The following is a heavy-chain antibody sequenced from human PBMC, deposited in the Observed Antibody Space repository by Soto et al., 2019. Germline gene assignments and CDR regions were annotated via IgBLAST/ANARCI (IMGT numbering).Heavy chain of an antibody. D-gene: IGHD1-26*01. CDR3: ARPSGGSWSSFDY. Sequence: QVQLVESGGGVVQPGRSLRLSCAASGFTFSSYGMHWVRQAPGKGLEWVAVIWYDGSNKYYADSVKGRFTISRDNSKNALYLQRNSLRAEDTAVYYCARPSGGSWSSFDYWGQGTLVTVSS. CDR2: IWYDGSNK. V-gene: IGHV3-33*01. J-gene: IGHJ4*02. CDR1: GFTFSSYG.